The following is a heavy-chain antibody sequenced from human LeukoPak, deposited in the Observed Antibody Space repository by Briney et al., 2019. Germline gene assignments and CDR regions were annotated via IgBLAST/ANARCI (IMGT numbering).Heavy chain of an antibody. D-gene: IGHD5-18*01. CDR2: ISASGGKT. J-gene: IGHJ4*02. CDR3: AGRVTGYSSGYVY. Sequence: GGSLRLSCAASGFIFNDYAMSWVRQVPGKGLECVSVISASGGKTYNADSVKGRFTISRDTAKTTIYLQMNSLRVEDSAVYYCAGRVTGYSSGYVYWGQGTLVTVSS. CDR1: GFIFNDYA. V-gene: IGHV3-23*01.